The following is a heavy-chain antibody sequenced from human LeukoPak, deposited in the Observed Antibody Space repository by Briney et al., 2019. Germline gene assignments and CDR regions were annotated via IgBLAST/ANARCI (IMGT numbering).Heavy chain of an antibody. CDR1: GYAFSSHP. D-gene: IGHD3-10*01. CDR2: ISAYSGNT. CDR3: ARGSSSQYFRF. Sequence: ASVKVSCKASGYAFSSHPVSWVRQAPGQGLEWMGWISAYSGNTSYAQRFQGRVTMSTEASTSTAYMELTSLRSDDTAIYFCARGSSSQYFRFWGQGTLVTVSS. V-gene: IGHV1-18*01. J-gene: IGHJ1*01.